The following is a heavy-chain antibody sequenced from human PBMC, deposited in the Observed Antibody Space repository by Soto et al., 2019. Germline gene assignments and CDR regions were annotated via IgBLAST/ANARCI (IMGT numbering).Heavy chain of an antibody. D-gene: IGHD3-10*01. CDR1: GFTFSNAL. CDR2: IKSETDGGTT. CDR3: TAGKVLAMDV. J-gene: IGHJ6*03. V-gene: IGHV3-15*01. Sequence: EVQLVESGGGLVEPGGTLTLSCAASGFTFSNALMTWVRQAPGKGLEWVGRIKSETDGGTTDFAAPLRGRFTISRDDSENTLYLQMSNLKIEDTAVYYCTAGKVLAMDVWGKGTTVTVSS.